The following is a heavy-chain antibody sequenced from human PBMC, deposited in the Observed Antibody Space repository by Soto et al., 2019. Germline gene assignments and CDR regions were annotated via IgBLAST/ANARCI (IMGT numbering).Heavy chain of an antibody. V-gene: IGHV3-48*01. D-gene: IGHD3-22*01. J-gene: IGHJ5*02. CDR3: AKGQDSSGYNWFDP. Sequence: GGSLRLSCAASGFTFSSYSMNWVRQAPGKGLEWVSYISSSSSTIYYADSVKGRFTISRDNAKNSLYLQMNSLRAEDTAVYYCAKGQDSSGYNWFDPWGQGTLVTVSS. CDR2: ISSSSSTI. CDR1: GFTFSSYS.